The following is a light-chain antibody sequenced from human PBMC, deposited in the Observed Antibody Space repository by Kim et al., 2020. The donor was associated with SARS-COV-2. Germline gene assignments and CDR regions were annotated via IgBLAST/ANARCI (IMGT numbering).Light chain of an antibody. V-gene: IGKV1-5*03. CDR2: KAS. CDR1: QSISSW. J-gene: IGKJ5*01. Sequence: ASVGDRVTITCRASQSISSWLAWYQQKPGKAPKLLIYKASSLESGVPSRFSGSGSGTEFTLTISSLQPDDFATYYCQQYNSYPLTFGQGTRLEIK. CDR3: QQYNSYPLT.